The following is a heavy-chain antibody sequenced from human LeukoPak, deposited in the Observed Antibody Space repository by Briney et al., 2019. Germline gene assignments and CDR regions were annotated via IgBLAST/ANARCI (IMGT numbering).Heavy chain of an antibody. Sequence: ASVKVSCKASGYTFTDYYMHWVRQAPGQGLEWMGWINPNSGGTNYAQKFQGRVTMTRDTSISTAYMELSRLRSDDTAVYYCARDYIYDSSGYYLGLFDYWGQGTLVTVSS. V-gene: IGHV1-2*02. CDR2: INPNSGGT. CDR1: GYTFTDYY. D-gene: IGHD3-22*01. CDR3: ARDYIYDSSGYYLGLFDY. J-gene: IGHJ4*02.